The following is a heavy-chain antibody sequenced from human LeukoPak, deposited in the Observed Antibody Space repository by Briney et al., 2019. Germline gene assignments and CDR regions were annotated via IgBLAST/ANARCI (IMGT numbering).Heavy chain of an antibody. D-gene: IGHD6-19*01. V-gene: IGHV5-51*01. CDR2: IYPGDSDT. CDR1: GYSFTSYW. CDR3: ARAPSGWSALFAY. Sequence: GESLKISCKGSGYSFTSYWIGWVRQMPGKGLEWLGIIYPGDSDTRYSPSCQGQVILSADKSTSTAYPQWSSLKASDTAMYYCARAPSGWSALFAYWGQGNLVTVSS. J-gene: IGHJ4*02.